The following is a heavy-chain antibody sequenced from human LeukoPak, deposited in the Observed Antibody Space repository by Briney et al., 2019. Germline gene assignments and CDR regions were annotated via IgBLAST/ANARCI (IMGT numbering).Heavy chain of an antibody. V-gene: IGHV4-59*01. Sequence: PSETLSLTCTVSGGSISSYYWSWIRQPPGKGLEWIGNIYYSGSTNYNPSLRSRVTISVDTSKNQFSLKLSSVTAADTAVYYCARGYYYGSGSYYNPTHFDYWGQGTLVTVSS. CDR1: GGSISSYY. D-gene: IGHD3-10*01. CDR2: IYYSGST. J-gene: IGHJ4*02. CDR3: ARGYYYGSGSYYNPTHFDY.